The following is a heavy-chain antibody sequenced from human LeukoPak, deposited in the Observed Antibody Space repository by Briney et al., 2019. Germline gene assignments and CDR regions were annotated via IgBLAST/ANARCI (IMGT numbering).Heavy chain of an antibody. D-gene: IGHD6-13*01. CDR2: IKHDGSKK. J-gene: IGHJ6*03. CDR1: GFTFSSYW. CDR3: ARDRQPHGYYYYYMDV. V-gene: IGHV3-7*01. Sequence: GGSLRLSCTASGFTFSSYWMSWVRQTPGKGLEWVANIKHDGSKKYYVDSVTGRFTISRDNSKNTLYLQMNSLRAEDTAVYYCARDRQPHGYYYYYMDVWGKGTTVTVSS.